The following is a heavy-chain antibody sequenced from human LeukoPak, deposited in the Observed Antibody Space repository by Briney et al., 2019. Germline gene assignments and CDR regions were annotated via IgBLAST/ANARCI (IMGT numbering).Heavy chain of an antibody. V-gene: IGHV4-31*02. Sequence: LRLSCVASGFPFSSYWMTWIRQHPEKGLEWIGYISGSGSTYYSPSLRSRVTVSADTSKNQFSLKLTSVTAADTAVFYCARVPIIRGVIEDWGQGTLVSVSS. CDR2: ISGSGST. CDR3: ARVPIIRGVIED. CDR1: GFPFSSYW. D-gene: IGHD3-10*01. J-gene: IGHJ4*02.